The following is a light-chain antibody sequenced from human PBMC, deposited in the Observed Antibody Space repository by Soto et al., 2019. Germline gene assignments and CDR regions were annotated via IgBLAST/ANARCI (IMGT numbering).Light chain of an antibody. Sequence: EIVLMQSPGTLSLSPGERATLSCRASQSVSNYLAWYQQKPGQAPRLLIYDASNRATGIPARFSGSGSGTDFTLTISSLEPEDFAVYFCQQRSHWPPITFGQGTRLEIK. J-gene: IGKJ5*01. CDR1: QSVSNY. CDR2: DAS. CDR3: QQRSHWPPIT. V-gene: IGKV3-11*01.